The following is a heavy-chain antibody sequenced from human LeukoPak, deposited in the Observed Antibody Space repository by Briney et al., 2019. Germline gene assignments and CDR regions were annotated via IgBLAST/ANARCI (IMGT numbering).Heavy chain of an antibody. J-gene: IGHJ4*02. CDR1: GGSFSGYY. D-gene: IGHD3-10*01. V-gene: IGHV4-34*01. CDR2: IYYSGST. CDR3: ASLIRAFGY. Sequence: SETLSLTCAVYGGSFSGYYWSWIRQPPGKGLEWIGSIYYSGSTYYNPSLKSRVTISVDTSKNQFSLKLSSVTAADTAVYYCASLIRAFGYWGQGTLVTVSS.